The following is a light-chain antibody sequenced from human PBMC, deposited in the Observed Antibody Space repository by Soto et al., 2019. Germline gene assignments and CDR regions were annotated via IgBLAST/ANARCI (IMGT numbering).Light chain of an antibody. Sequence: DIQMTQSPSTLSASVGDTVTVTCRASQSVSGWLAWYQQKPGKAPKLLIYDASSLEVGVPSRFSGSGSRTEFTLTISSLQPDDYGTYYCQQYYDFRTFGQGTKVDIK. CDR3: QQYYDFRT. J-gene: IGKJ1*01. V-gene: IGKV1-5*01. CDR2: DAS. CDR1: QSVSGW.